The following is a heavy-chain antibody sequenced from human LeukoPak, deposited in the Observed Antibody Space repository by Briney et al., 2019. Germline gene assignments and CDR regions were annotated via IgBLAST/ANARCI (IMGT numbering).Heavy chain of an antibody. V-gene: IGHV3-7*01. J-gene: IGHJ4*02. CDR3: ANLSSSWDTYYFDY. D-gene: IGHD6-13*01. CDR1: GFTFSSYW. CDR2: IKQDGSEK. Sequence: GGSLRLSCAASGFTFSSYWMSWVRQAPGKGLEWVANIKQDGSEKYYVDSVKGRFTISRDNAKNSLYLQMNSLRAEDTAVYYCANLSSSWDTYYFDYWGQGTLVTVSS.